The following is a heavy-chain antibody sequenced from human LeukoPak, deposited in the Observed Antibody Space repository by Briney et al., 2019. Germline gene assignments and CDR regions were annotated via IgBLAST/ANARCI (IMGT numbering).Heavy chain of an antibody. CDR2: IYHSGST. D-gene: IGHD5-12*01. Sequence: SETLSLACTVSGYSISSGYYWGWIRQPPGKGLEWIGSIYHSGSTYYNPSLKSRVTISVNTSKNQFSLKLSSVTAADTAVYYCARGVGYDSFDYWGQGTLVTVSS. J-gene: IGHJ4*02. CDR3: ARGVGYDSFDY. V-gene: IGHV4-38-2*02. CDR1: GYSISSGYY.